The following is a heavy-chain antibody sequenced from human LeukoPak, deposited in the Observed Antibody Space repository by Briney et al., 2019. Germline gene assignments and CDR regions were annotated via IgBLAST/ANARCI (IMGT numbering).Heavy chain of an antibody. CDR2: INPSGGST. CDR1: GYTFTSYY. CDR3: ARGYSSSPPWYNWFDP. V-gene: IGHV1-46*01. J-gene: IGHJ5*02. Sequence: ASVKVSCKASGYTFTSYYMHWVRQAPGQGLEWMGIINPSGGSTSYAQKFQGRVTMTGDTSTSTVYMELSSLRSEDTAVYYCARGYSSSPPWYNWFDPWGQGTLVTVSS. D-gene: IGHD6-6*01.